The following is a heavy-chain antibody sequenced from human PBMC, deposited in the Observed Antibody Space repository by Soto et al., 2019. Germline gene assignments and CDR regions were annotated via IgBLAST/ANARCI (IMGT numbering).Heavy chain of an antibody. D-gene: IGHD6-13*01. V-gene: IGHV3-23*01. CDR3: AKDPDALAAAETDAFDI. Sequence: TGGSLRLSCAASGFTFSSYAMSWVRQAPGKGLEWVSAISGSGGSTYYADSVKGRFTISRDNSKTTLYLQMNSLRAEDTAVYYCAKDPDALAAAETDAFDIWGQGTMVTVSS. J-gene: IGHJ3*02. CDR1: GFTFSSYA. CDR2: ISGSGGST.